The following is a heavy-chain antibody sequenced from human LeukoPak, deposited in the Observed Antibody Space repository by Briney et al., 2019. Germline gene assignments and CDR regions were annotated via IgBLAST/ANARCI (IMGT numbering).Heavy chain of an antibody. CDR1: GYSFTSYW. CDR2: IYPGDSAT. D-gene: IGHD5-12*01. Sequence: GESLKISCQGSGYSFTSYWIGWGRQMPGKGLDWMGIIYPGDSATRYSPSFQGQVTISADKSISTAYLQWSSLKASDTAMYYCARYSGYDWRGYYYYGMDVWGQGTTVTVSS. CDR3: ARYSGYDWRGYYYYGMDV. J-gene: IGHJ6*02. V-gene: IGHV5-51*01.